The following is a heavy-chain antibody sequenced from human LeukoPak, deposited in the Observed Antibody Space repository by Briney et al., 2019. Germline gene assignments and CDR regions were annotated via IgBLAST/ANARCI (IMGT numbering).Heavy chain of an antibody. Sequence: ASVKVSCKASGYTFTGYHMHWVRRAPGQGLEWMGRINPNSGDTNYAQKFQGRVTMTRDTSISTAYMELSSLRSEDTAVYYCARAYSSSSPFDYWGQGTLVTVSS. D-gene: IGHD6-6*01. J-gene: IGHJ4*02. V-gene: IGHV1-2*06. CDR1: GYTFTGYH. CDR3: ARAYSSSSPFDY. CDR2: INPNSGDT.